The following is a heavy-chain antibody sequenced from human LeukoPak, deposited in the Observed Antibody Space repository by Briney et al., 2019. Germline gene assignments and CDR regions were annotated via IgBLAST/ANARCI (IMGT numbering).Heavy chain of an antibody. CDR3: ASSLSGFEDY. V-gene: IGHV4-34*01. CDR2: INHSGST. CDR1: GGSFSGYY. D-gene: IGHD5-12*01. J-gene: IGHJ4*02. Sequence: SETLSLTCAVYGGSFSGYYWSWIRQPPGKGLEWIGEINHSGSTNYNPSLKSRVTISVDTSKNQSSLKLSSVTAADTAVYYCASSLSGFEDYWGQGTLVTVSS.